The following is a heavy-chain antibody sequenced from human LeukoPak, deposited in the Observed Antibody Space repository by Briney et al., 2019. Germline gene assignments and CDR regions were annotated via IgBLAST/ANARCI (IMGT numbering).Heavy chain of an antibody. J-gene: IGHJ6*03. Sequence: ASVKVSCKASGGTFSSYAISWVRQAPGQGLEWMGGIIPIFGTANYAQKFQGRVTITADESTSTAYMELSSLRSEDTAVYYCARDMGDIVVVPAAYTLQNYYYMDVWGKGTTVTVSS. CDR1: GGTFSSYA. CDR3: ARDMGDIVVVPAAYTLQNYYYMDV. D-gene: IGHD2-2*01. V-gene: IGHV1-69*13. CDR2: IIPIFGTA.